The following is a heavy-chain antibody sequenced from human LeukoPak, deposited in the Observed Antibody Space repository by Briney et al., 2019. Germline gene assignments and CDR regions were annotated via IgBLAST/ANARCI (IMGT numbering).Heavy chain of an antibody. V-gene: IGHV4-31*03. J-gene: IGHJ5*02. Sequence: SQTLSLTCTVSGGSISSGGYYWSSIRQHPGKGLEWIGYIYYSGSTYYNPSLKSRVTISVDTSKNQFSLKLSSVTAADTAVYYCARVYWRFGVNWFDPWGQGTLVTVSS. CDR1: GGSISSGGYY. CDR3: ARVYWRFGVNWFDP. D-gene: IGHD3-10*01. CDR2: IYYSGST.